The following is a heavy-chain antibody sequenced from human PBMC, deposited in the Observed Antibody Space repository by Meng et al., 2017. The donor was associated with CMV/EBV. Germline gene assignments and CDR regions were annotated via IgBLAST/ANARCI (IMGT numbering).Heavy chain of an antibody. J-gene: IGHJ6*02. V-gene: IGHV3-30-3*01. Sequence: GGSLRLSCTASEFMFSSYAMHWVRQAPGKGPEWAAAISYDGSSKYYADSVKGRFTISRDNSKNTLYLQMSSLRAEDTAVYYCARPTLYSYGFPTNHYYGMDVWGRGTTVTVSS. D-gene: IGHD5-18*01. CDR2: ISYDGSSK. CDR1: EFMFSSYA. CDR3: ARPTLYSYGFPTNHYYGMDV.